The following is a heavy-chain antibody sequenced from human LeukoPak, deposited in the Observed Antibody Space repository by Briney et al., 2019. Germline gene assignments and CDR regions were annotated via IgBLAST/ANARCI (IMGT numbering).Heavy chain of an antibody. J-gene: IGHJ4*02. Sequence: GQSLRLSCAASGFTFSSYAMNWVRQAPGKGLEWVSGIRDSGGTTYYEDSVKGRFTISRDNSNNILYLQMKSLRAEDTAVYFCAKGGERYDDIYDYWGQGTLVTISS. V-gene: IGHV3-23*01. D-gene: IGHD1-1*01. CDR2: IRDSGGTT. CDR3: AKGGERYDDIYDY. CDR1: GFTFSSYA.